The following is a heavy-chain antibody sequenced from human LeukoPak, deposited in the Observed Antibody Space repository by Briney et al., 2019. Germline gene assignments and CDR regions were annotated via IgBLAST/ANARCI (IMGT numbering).Heavy chain of an antibody. CDR2: IYYSGST. V-gene: IGHV4-59*01. D-gene: IGHD1-26*01. J-gene: IGHJ4*02. CDR3: AREDSGSYYAEYYFDY. CDR1: GGSISSYY. Sequence: SETLSLTCTVSGGSISSYYWSWIRQPPGKGLEWIGYIYYSGSTNYNPSLKSRVTISVDTSKNQFSLKQSSVTAADTAVYYCAREDSGSYYAEYYFDYWGQGTLVTVSS.